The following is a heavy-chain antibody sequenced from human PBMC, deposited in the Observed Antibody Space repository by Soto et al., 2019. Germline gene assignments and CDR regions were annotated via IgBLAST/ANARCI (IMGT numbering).Heavy chain of an antibody. CDR1: GGTFSSYA. V-gene: IGHV1-69*12. CDR2: IIPIFGTA. CDR3: ASHGITGTWVYYYGMDV. J-gene: IGHJ6*02. Sequence: QVQLVQSGAEVKKPGSSVKVSCKASGGTFSSYAISWVRQAPGQGLEWMGGIIPIFGTANYAQKFQGRVTITAEESTSTAYRELSSLRSEGTAVYYCASHGITGTWVYYYGMDVWGQGTTVTVSS. D-gene: IGHD1-7*01.